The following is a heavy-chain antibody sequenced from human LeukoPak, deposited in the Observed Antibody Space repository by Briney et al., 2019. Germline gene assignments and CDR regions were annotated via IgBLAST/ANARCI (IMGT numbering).Heavy chain of an antibody. V-gene: IGHV3-30*03. CDR2: ISYDGSNK. CDR3: AHGAMYQLDY. Sequence: GGSLRLSCAASGFTFSSYGMHWVRQAPGKGLEWVAVISYDGSNKYYADSVKGRFTISRDNSKNTLYLQMNSLRAEDTAVYYCAHGAMYQLDYWGQGTLVTVSS. J-gene: IGHJ4*02. D-gene: IGHD2-2*01. CDR1: GFTFSSYG.